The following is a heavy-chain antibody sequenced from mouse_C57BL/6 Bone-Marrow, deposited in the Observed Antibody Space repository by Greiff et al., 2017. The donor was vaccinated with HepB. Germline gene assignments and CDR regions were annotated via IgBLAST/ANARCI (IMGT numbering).Heavy chain of an antibody. CDR2: IDPSDSYT. D-gene: IGHD1-1*01. V-gene: IGHV1-50*01. J-gene: IGHJ4*01. Sequence: QVQLQQPGAELVKPGASVKLSCKASGYTFTSYWMQWVKQRPGQGLEWIGEIDPSDSYTNYNQKFKGKAILTADKSSSTAYMELRSLTSEDSAVYYCTRVPYGSSYDYYAMDYWGQGTSVTVSS. CDR1: GYTFTSYW. CDR3: TRVPYGSSYDYYAMDY.